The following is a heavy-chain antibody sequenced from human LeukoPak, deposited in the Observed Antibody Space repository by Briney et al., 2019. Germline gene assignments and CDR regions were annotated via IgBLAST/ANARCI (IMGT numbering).Heavy chain of an antibody. V-gene: IGHV3-64*01. D-gene: IGHD5-18*01. CDR1: GFTFSSYA. CDR2: ISSNGSST. CDR3: ARVGRGYSYGY. Sequence: GGSLRLSCAASGFTFSSYAMHWVRQAPGKGLEYVSAISSNGSSTYYANSVKGRFTISRDNSKNSLYLQMGSLRAEDMAVYYCARVGRGYSYGYWGQGTLVTVSS. J-gene: IGHJ4*02.